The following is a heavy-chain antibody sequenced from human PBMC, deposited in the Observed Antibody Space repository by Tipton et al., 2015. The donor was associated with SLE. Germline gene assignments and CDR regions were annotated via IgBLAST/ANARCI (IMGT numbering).Heavy chain of an antibody. Sequence: GSLRLSCAASGFTFSSYAMSWVRQAPGKGLEWVSAISGSGGSTYYADSVKGRFTISRDNSKNTLYLQMNSLRAEDTAVYYCAKPGYCGGDCYPLYWYFDLWGRGTLVTVSS. CDR2: ISGSGGST. J-gene: IGHJ2*01. CDR1: GFTFSSYA. V-gene: IGHV3-23*01. D-gene: IGHD2-21*01. CDR3: AKPGYCGGDCYPLYWYFDL.